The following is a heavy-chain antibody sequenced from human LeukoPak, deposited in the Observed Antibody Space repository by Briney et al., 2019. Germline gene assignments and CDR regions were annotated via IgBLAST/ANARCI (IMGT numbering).Heavy chain of an antibody. J-gene: IGHJ4*02. CDR1: GFTFRSYS. Sequence: GGSLRLSCAAPGFTFRSYSMNWVRQAPGQGLEWVSSIGGSSTSIYHADSVKGRFTISRDNAKNSLYLQMNSLRAEDTAVYYCAREGPLEEFDYWGQGTLVTVSS. V-gene: IGHV3-21*01. CDR2: IGGSSTSI. CDR3: AREGPLEEFDY.